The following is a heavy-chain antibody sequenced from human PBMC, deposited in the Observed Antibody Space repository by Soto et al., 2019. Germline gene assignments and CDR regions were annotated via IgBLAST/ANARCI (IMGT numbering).Heavy chain of an antibody. CDR2: INAGNGNT. CDR1: GYTFTSYA. CDR3: ASSRGGVYSFLNYFDY. D-gene: IGHD5-18*01. Sequence: GASVKVSCKASGYTFTSYAMHWVRQAPGQRLEWMGWINAGNGNTKYSQKFQGRVTITRDTSASTAYMELSSLRSEDTAVYYCASSRGGVYSFLNYFDYWGQGTLVTVSS. J-gene: IGHJ4*02. V-gene: IGHV1-3*01.